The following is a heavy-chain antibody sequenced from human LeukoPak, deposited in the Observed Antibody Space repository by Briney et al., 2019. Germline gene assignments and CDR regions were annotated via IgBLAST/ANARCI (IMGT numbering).Heavy chain of an antibody. CDR1: GFTFDDYA. J-gene: IGHJ4*02. D-gene: IGHD6-13*01. CDR2: ISWNSGSI. Sequence: GGSLRLSCAASGFTFDDYAMHWVRQAPGKGLEWASGISWNSGSIGYADSVKGRFTISRDNAKNSLYLQMNSLRAEDTAVYYCAKDSKVRIAAAGTGYWGQGTLVTVSS. CDR3: AKDSKVRIAAAGTGY. V-gene: IGHV3-9*01.